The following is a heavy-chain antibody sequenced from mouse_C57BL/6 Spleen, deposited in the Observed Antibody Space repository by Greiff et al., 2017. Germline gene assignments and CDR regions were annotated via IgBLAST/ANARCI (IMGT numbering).Heavy chain of an antibody. D-gene: IGHD3-2*02. Sequence: VQLQQPGAELVKPGASVKMSCKASGYTFPSYWITWVKQRPGQGLEWIGEIDPGSGSTKYNEKFQSKATLTVDTSSSTAYMQLTSLTSEDSAVYYCASHSSGYPFAYWGQGTLVTVSA. V-gene: IGHV1-55*01. CDR3: ASHSSGYPFAY. CDR2: IDPGSGST. CDR1: GYTFPSYW. J-gene: IGHJ3*01.